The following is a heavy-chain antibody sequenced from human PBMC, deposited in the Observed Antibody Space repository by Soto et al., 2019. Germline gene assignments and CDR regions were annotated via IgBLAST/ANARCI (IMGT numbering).Heavy chain of an antibody. J-gene: IGHJ4*02. CDR3: ALEVPAARSLDY. Sequence: PGGSLRLSCAASGFTFSSYAMSWVRQAPGKGLEWVSAISGSGGSTYYADSVKGRFTISRDTSKNQFSLKLSSVTAADTAVYYCALEVPAARSLDYWGQGTLVTVSS. CDR1: GFTFSSYA. V-gene: IGHV3-23*01. CDR2: ISGSGGST. D-gene: IGHD2-2*01.